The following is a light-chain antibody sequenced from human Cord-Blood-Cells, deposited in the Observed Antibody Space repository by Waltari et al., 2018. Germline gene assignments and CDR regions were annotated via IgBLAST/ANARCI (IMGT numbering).Light chain of an antibody. V-gene: IGKV4-1*01. J-gene: IGKJ5*01. CDR2: WAS. CDR1: QSVLYSSNNKNY. CDR3: QQYYSTPIT. Sequence: DIVMTQSPDSLAASLGERVTTTCKSTQSVLYSSNNKNYLALYQQKPGQPPKLLIYWASTRESGVPDRFSGSGSGTDFTLTISSLQAEDVAVYYCQQYYSTPITFGQGTRLEIK.